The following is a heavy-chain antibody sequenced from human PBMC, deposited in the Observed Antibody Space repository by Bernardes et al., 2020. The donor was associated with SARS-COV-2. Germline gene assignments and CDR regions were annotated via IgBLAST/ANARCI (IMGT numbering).Heavy chain of an antibody. J-gene: IGHJ6*02. D-gene: IGHD4-4*01. CDR3: ARGHTVTTFVYYYYGMDV. Sequence: SETLSLTCAVYGGSFSGYYWSWIRQPPGKGLEWIGEINHSGSTNYNPSLKSRVTISVDTSKNQFSLKLSSVPAADTAVYYCARGHTVTTFVYYYYGMDVWGQGTTVTVSS. CDR1: GGSFSGYY. CDR2: INHSGST. V-gene: IGHV4-34*01.